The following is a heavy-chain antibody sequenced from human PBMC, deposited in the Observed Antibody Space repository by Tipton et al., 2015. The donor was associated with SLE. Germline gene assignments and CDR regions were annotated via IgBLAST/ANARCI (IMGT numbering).Heavy chain of an antibody. Sequence: GSLRLSCEASGFTFSSYWMTWVRQAPGKGLEWLANIKQGGGESDKSYVDSVKGRFTISRDNIKNSLHLEMNSLRAEDTALYYCVRVVANLGSPGIFDKWGQGTKVTVSS. CDR3: VRVVANLGSPGIFDK. J-gene: IGHJ3*02. V-gene: IGHV3-7*03. CDR2: IKQGGGESDK. CDR1: GFTFSSYW. D-gene: IGHD3-16*01.